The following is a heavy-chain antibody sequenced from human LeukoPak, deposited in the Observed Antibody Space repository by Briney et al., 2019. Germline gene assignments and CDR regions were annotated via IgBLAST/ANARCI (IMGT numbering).Heavy chain of an antibody. CDR1: GFTFSSYD. J-gene: IGHJ5*02. D-gene: IGHD6-13*01. Sequence: GGSLRLSCAASGFTFSSYDMHWVRQATGKGLEWVSAIGTAGDTYYPGSVKGRFTISRENAKNSLYLQMNSLRAEDTAVYYCARGGYSSSWYVSGWFDPWGQGTLVTVSS. CDR3: ARGGYSSSWYVSGWFDP. CDR2: IGTAGDT. V-gene: IGHV3-13*01.